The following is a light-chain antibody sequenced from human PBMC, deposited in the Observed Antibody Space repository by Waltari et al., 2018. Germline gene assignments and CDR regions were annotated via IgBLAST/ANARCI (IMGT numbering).Light chain of an antibody. CDR2: DAS. Sequence: EIVMTQSPVTLSVSPGEAATLSCRANRAIANNLAWYQQKPGQPLRLLSYDASTRATGIPARFSGSWSGAEFTLTITSLQSEDSAVYFCQQFNTGYSFGQGTKLEIK. V-gene: IGKV3-15*01. CDR1: RAIANN. J-gene: IGKJ2*01. CDR3: QQFNTGYS.